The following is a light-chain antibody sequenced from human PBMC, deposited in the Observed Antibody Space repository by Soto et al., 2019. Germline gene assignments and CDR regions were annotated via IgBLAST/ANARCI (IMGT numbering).Light chain of an antibody. CDR3: QKYNNWPPIT. CDR1: QSVSSK. Sequence: EIVMTQSPATLSVSPGERATLSCRASQSVSSKLAWYQQKPGQAPRLLIYGASNRATGIPDRFSGSGSGTEFTLTISRLQSEDFAVYYCQKYNNWPPITFGQGTQLEIK. J-gene: IGKJ5*01. V-gene: IGKV3-15*01. CDR2: GAS.